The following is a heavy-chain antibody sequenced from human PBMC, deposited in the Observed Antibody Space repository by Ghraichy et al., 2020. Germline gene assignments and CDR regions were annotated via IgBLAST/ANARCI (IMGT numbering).Heavy chain of an antibody. CDR1: GDSVSSNSAA. J-gene: IGHJ6*02. CDR3: ARDQESIVVVVAATQGDYYYGMDV. D-gene: IGHD2-15*01. Sequence: SQTLSLTCAISGDSVSSNSAAWNWIRQSPSRGLEWLGRTYYRSKWYNDYAVSVKSRITINPDTSKNQFSLQLNSVTPEDTAVYYCARDQESIVVVVAATQGDYYYGMDVWGQGTTVTVSS. CDR2: TYYRSKWYN. V-gene: IGHV6-1*01.